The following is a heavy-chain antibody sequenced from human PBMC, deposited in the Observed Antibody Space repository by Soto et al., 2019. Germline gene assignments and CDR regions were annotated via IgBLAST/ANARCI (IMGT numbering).Heavy chain of an antibody. V-gene: IGHV4-61*01. CDR1: GGSVNSPNFY. Sequence: QVQLWESGPGLVRPSETLSLTCTVSGGSVNSPNFYWSWIRQSPGKGLEWIGYILYNGSTSYNPSLKSRVTMSIDTSKNHFSLNLRSVTAADTAVYYCARESRWWDLFGWGQGTLVTVSS. D-gene: IGHD1-26*01. CDR3: ARESRWWDLFG. CDR2: ILYNGST. J-gene: IGHJ4*02.